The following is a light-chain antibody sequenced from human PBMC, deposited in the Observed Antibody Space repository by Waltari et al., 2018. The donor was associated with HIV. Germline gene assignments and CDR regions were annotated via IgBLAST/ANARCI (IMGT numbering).Light chain of an antibody. CDR3: CSYAGGSRV. J-gene: IGLJ1*01. Sequence: QSALTQPRAVPGSPGQSVTISCTGPSSDVGGYSFVSWYKQHPGKVPKLLVYGVSKRPSGVPDRFSGSKSGNTASLTISGLQVEDEGDYYCCSYAGGSRVFGTGTKVTVL. V-gene: IGLV2-11*02. CDR2: GVS. CDR1: SSDVGGYSF.